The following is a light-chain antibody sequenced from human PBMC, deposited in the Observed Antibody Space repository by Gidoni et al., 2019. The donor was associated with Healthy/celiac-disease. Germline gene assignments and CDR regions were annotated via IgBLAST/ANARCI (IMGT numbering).Light chain of an antibody. CDR3: QQRSA. V-gene: IGKV3-11*01. CDR2: DAA. Sequence: EIVLTQSPATLSLSPGERAPLSCRASQRVSSYLDWAQQKPGQAPRLLSYDAANRATGIPARFSGSGSGTDFTLTISGLEPEDFAVYCCQQRSAFXGXTKVEIK. CDR1: QRVSSY. J-gene: IGKJ4*01.